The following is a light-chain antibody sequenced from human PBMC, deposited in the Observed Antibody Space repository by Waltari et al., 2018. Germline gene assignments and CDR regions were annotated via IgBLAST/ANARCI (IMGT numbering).Light chain of an antibody. CDR3: SSYTSSSTVV. J-gene: IGLJ2*01. Sequence: QSALTQPASVSGSPGQSITISCTGTSSDVGGYNYASWYQQHPGKAPKLMIYEVSNRTSGVSNRFSGSKSGNTASLTISGLQAEDEADYYCSSYTSSSTVVFGGGTKLTVL. CDR2: EVS. CDR1: SSDVGGYNY. V-gene: IGLV2-14*01.